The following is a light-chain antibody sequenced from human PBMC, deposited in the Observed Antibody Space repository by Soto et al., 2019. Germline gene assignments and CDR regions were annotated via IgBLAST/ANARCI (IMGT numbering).Light chain of an antibody. CDR1: SSYVGSYNL. Sequence: QSALTQPASVSGSPGQSITISCTGTSSYVGSYNLVSWYQQHPGKAPKLMIYEGSKRPSGVSNRFSGSKSGNTASLTISGLQAEDEADYYCCSYAGSSTPNWVFGGGTKVTVL. CDR3: CSYAGSSTPNWV. V-gene: IGLV2-23*01. J-gene: IGLJ3*02. CDR2: EGS.